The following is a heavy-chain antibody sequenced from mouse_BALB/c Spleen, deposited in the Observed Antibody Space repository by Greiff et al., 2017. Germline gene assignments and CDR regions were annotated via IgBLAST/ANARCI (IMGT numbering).Heavy chain of an antibody. CDR1: GFTFSSYT. Sequence: EVMLVESGGGLVQPGGSLKLSCAASGFTFSSYTMSWVRQTPEKRLEWVAYISNGGGSTYYPDTVKGRFTISRDNAKNTLYLQMSSLKSEDTAMYYCARHRVYDGYYYYAMDYWGQGTSVTVSS. D-gene: IGHD2-3*01. CDR2: ISNGGGST. CDR3: ARHRVYDGYYYYAMDY. J-gene: IGHJ4*01. V-gene: IGHV5-12-2*01.